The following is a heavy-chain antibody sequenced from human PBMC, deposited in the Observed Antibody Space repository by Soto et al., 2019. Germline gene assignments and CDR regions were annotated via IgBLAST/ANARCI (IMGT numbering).Heavy chain of an antibody. Sequence: QVQLVQSGAEVKKPGASVKVSCKASGYTFTGYYMHWVRQAPGQGLEWMGWTNPNSGGTNYEKKIQGLVTMTRDTSISTAYMELSRLRSDDTAVYYCAREGDSSTWNFDYWGQGTLVTVSS. CDR3: AREGDSSTWNFDY. J-gene: IGHJ4*02. CDR1: GYTFTGYY. D-gene: IGHD6-13*01. V-gene: IGHV1-2*04. CDR2: TNPNSGGT.